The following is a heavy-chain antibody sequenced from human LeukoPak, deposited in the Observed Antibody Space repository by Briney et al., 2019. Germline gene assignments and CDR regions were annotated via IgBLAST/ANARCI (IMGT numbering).Heavy chain of an antibody. V-gene: IGHV3-74*01. CDR1: GFTFSSSW. CDR2: IYNDGSST. Sequence: GGSLRLSCVASGFTFSSSWMHWVRQAPGKGLVWVSRIYNDGSSTTYADSVKGRFTISRDNARNMLYLQMISLRAEDTAVYYCVRDRPGYCSGGRCSGGMDVWGQGTTVTVSS. J-gene: IGHJ6*02. CDR3: VRDRPGYCSGGRCSGGMDV. D-gene: IGHD2-15*01.